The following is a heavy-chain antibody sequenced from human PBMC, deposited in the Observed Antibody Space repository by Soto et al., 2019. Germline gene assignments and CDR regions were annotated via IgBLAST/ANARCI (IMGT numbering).Heavy chain of an antibody. CDR1: YGSITNSSYY. J-gene: IGHJ4*02. CDR2: IHHSGTI. D-gene: IGHD3-9*01. Sequence: LSLTCIVSYGSITNSSYYWGWIRQPPGKGLEWMGSIHHSGTIYNNPSLKSRVTISVDTSKNQFSLKLSSVTAADTAVYYCVRDLITIYGKGRFYRFDYWGQGTLVTVSS. V-gene: IGHV4-39*02. CDR3: VRDLITIYGKGRFYRFDY.